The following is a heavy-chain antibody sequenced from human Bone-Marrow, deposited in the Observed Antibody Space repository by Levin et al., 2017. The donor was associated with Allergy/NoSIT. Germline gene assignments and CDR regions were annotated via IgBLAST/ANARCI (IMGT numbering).Heavy chain of an antibody. CDR3: ARIMRVGSSWYYFDY. V-gene: IGHV3-33*01. CDR2: IWYDGSNK. J-gene: IGHJ4*02. D-gene: IGHD6-13*01. CDR1: GFTFSNYA. Sequence: GGSLRLSCAASGFTFSNYALHWVRQAPGKGLEWVAVIWYDGSNKHYADSVKGRFAVSRDNSKNTVYLHMNSLTVDDTAVYYCARIMRVGSSWYYFDYWGQGTLVTVSS.